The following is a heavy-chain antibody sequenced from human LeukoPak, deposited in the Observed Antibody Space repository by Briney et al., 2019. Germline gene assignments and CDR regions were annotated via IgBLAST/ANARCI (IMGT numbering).Heavy chain of an antibody. CDR3: ARVISSGWLWWPFDC. V-gene: IGHV4-59*12. CDR2: IYYSGST. D-gene: IGHD6-19*01. CDR1: GGSISSYY. J-gene: IGHJ4*02. Sequence: SETLSLTCTVSGGSISSYYWSWIRQPPGKGLEWIGYIYYSGSTNYNPSLKSRVTMSVDTSKNQFSLKLSSVTAADAAVYYCARVISSGWLWWPFDCWGQGTLVTVSS.